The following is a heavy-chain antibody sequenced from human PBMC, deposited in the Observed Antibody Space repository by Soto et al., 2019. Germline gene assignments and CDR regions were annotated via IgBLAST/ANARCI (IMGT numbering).Heavy chain of an antibody. CDR2: INPNNGGT. V-gene: IGHV1-2*04. CDR3: ARGRPLASSGNPRGWFDP. J-gene: IGHJ5*02. Sequence: ASVKVSCKASGYTFTGYYMHWVRQAPGQGLEWMGWINPNNGGTNYAQKFQGWVTMTRDTSMSTAYMELSSLRSEDTAVYYCARGRPLASSGNPRGWFDPCGQGSLVTVSS. CDR1: GYTFTGYY. D-gene: IGHD6-13*01.